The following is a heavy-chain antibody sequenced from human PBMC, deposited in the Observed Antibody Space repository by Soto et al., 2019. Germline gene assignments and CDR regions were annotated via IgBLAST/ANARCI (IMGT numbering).Heavy chain of an antibody. CDR1: GYTFTSYG. CDR3: AREDIQDIVVVVVAPEGLGY. Sequence: QVQLVQSGAEVKKPGASVKVSCKASGYTFTSYGISWVRQAPGQGLEWMGRISGYNGNSNYAQNLRGRVTMTTDTSTSRAYMELRSLRSDDTAVYYCAREDIQDIVVVVVAPEGLGYWGQGTLVTVSS. V-gene: IGHV1-18*01. CDR2: ISGYNGNS. D-gene: IGHD2-15*01. J-gene: IGHJ4*02.